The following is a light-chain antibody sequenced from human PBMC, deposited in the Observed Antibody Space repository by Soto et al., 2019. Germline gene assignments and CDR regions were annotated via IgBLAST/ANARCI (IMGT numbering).Light chain of an antibody. CDR1: QSISNF. J-gene: IGKJ5*01. CDR2: TAS. V-gene: IGKV1-39*01. CDR3: QQSYSTSIT. Sequence: DIQMTQSPSSLSASVGDRVTITCRASQSISNFLNWYQQTPGKAPKLLISTASTLQTGVPSRFDGSGSGTDFTLTINNLQPEDFATYDCQQSYSTSITFGQGTRLEIK.